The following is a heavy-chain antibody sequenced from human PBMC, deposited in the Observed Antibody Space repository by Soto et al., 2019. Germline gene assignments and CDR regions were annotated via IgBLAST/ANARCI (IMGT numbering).Heavy chain of an antibody. CDR2: IYHSGTT. CDR1: GGSVSSATYS. V-gene: IGHV4-30-2*05. CDR3: ARGYGSGSYFPVDY. Sequence: QLQLQESGSGLVKPSQTLSLTCAVSGGSVSSATYSWSWIRQSPEKGLEWIGYIYHSGTTYYNPSLKSRAPISLDNYKNQISLHLSSVTAADTAVYYCARGYGSGSYFPVDYWGQGTLVRVS. D-gene: IGHD3-10*01. J-gene: IGHJ4*02.